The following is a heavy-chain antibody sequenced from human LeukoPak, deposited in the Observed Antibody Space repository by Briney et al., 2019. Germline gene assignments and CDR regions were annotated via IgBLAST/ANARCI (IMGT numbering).Heavy chain of an antibody. D-gene: IGHD3-9*01. V-gene: IGHV3-33*08. CDR3: ARGGYYDILTGYYFDY. CDR2: IWYDGSNK. CDR1: GFTFSSYS. Sequence: GGSLRLSCAASGFTFSSYSMHWVRQAPGKGLEWVAVIWYDGSNKYYADSVKGRFTISRDNSKNTLYLQMNSLRAEDTAVYYCARGGYYDILTGYYFDYWGQGTLVTVSS. J-gene: IGHJ4*02.